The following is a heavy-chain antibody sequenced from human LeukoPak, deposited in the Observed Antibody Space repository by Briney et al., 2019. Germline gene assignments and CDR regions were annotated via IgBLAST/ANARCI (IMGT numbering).Heavy chain of an antibody. CDR2: INPGGDYT. CDR1: GYTFTTYY. CDR3: ASIDPNVDV. D-gene: IGHD2-8*01. V-gene: IGHV1-46*01. Sequence: ASVKVSCKTSGYTFTTYYMHWVRQAPGQGLEWMGIINPGGDYTSYAQKFQGRVTMSRDTSTSTVYMELSSLRSEDTAVYYCASIDPNVDVWGQGTTVTVSS. J-gene: IGHJ6*02.